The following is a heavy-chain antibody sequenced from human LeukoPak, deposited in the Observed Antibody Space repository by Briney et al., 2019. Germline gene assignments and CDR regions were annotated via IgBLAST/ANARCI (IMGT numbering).Heavy chain of an antibody. Sequence: GGSLRLSCAASGFTFSSYAMHWVRQAPGKGLEWVAVISYDGSNKYYADSVKGRFTISRDNSKNTLYLQMNSLRAEDTAVHYCARDNIRLGPSGYGSLDYWGQGTLVAVSS. CDR2: ISYDGSNK. CDR3: ARDNIRLGPSGYGSLDY. J-gene: IGHJ4*02. CDR1: GFTFSSYA. D-gene: IGHD3-22*01. V-gene: IGHV3-30-3*01.